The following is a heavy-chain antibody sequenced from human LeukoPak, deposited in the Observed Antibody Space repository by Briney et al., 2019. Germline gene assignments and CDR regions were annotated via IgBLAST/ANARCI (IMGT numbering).Heavy chain of an antibody. CDR3: ARAREEYQLLSPPDY. CDR2: INPNSGGT. Sequence: GASVKVSCKASGYTFTGYYMHWVRQAPGQGLEWMGWINPNSGGTNYAQKFQGRVTMTRDTSISTAYMELSGLRSDDTAVYYCARAREEYQLLSPPDYWGQGTLVTVSS. CDR1: GYTFTGYY. J-gene: IGHJ4*02. D-gene: IGHD2-2*01. V-gene: IGHV1-2*02.